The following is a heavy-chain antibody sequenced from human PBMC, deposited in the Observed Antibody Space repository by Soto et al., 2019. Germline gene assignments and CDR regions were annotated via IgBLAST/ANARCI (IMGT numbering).Heavy chain of an antibody. J-gene: IGHJ6*02. Sequence: QVQLQQWGAGLLKPSETLSLTCAVYGGSFSGYYWSWIRQPPGKGLEWIGQINHSGSTNYNPSLKSRVTISVDTSKNQFSLKLSSVTAADTAVYYCARPTMRHYYYYYGMDVWGQGTTVIVSS. CDR1: GGSFSGYY. V-gene: IGHV4-34*01. CDR2: INHSGST. CDR3: ARPTMRHYYYYYGMDV.